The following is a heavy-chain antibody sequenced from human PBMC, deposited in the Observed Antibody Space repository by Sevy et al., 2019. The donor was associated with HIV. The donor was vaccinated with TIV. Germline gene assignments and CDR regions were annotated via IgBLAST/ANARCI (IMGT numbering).Heavy chain of an antibody. D-gene: IGHD3-22*01. J-gene: IGHJ5*02. CDR3: ARDLGSSGYYP. CDR1: GFTVSSNY. Sequence: GGSLRLSCAASGFTVSSNYMSWVRQAPGKGLEWVSVICGGSTYYADSVKGRFTISRDNSKNTLYPQMNNLRAEDTAVYYCARDLGSSGYYPWGQGTLVTVSS. CDR2: ICGGST. V-gene: IGHV3-53*01.